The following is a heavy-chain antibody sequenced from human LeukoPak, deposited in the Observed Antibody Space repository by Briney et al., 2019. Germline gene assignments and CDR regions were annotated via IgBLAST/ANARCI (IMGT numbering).Heavy chain of an antibody. Sequence: GGSLRLSCAASGFTFSEYYMSWIRKAPGKGLGGVSYIRSSSSYTNYADSVKGRFTISRDNAKNSQYLQMNSLRAEDTDVYYCARGYYDNSGYYFPFDFWGQGTLVTVSS. V-gene: IGHV3-11*06. CDR3: ARGYYDNSGYYFPFDF. CDR1: GFTFSEYY. J-gene: IGHJ4*02. CDR2: IRSSSSYT. D-gene: IGHD3-22*01.